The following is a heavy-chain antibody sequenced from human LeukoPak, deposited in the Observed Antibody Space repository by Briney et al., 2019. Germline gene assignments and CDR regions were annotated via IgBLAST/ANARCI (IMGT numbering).Heavy chain of an antibody. V-gene: IGHV4-61*02. CDR3: ARQHYYYGMDV. CDR2: IYTSGST. J-gene: IGHJ6*02. CDR1: GGSISSGSYY. Sequence: PSETLSLTCTVSGGSISSGSYYWSWIRQPAGKGLEWIGRIYTSGSTNYNPSLKSRVTISVDTSKNQFSLKLSSVTAADTAVYYCARQHYYYGMDVWGQGTTVTVSS.